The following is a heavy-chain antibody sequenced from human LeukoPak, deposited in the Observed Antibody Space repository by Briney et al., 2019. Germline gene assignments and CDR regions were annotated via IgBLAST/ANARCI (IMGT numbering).Heavy chain of an antibody. V-gene: IGHV3-64*01. D-gene: IGHD1-26*01. CDR2: ISSNGLSI. CDR3: ARSTEGTTLFDY. Sequence: GGSLRLSCAPSEFLFSDYEMHWVRQTPGKGLEYVSGISSNGLSIFYVMSVKGRFTISRDNSKNDLYLQMGSLKTDDMAVYYCARSTEGTTLFDYWGHGTLVTVSS. CDR1: EFLFSDYE. J-gene: IGHJ4*01.